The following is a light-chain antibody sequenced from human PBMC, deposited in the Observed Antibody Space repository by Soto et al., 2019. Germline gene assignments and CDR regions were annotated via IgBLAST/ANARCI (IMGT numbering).Light chain of an antibody. CDR3: AAWDDSLSAWV. V-gene: IGLV1-47*01. CDR2: KNN. CDR1: SYNVGKNL. Sequence: QSVLTQPPSASGTPGQRVTISCSGGSYNVGKNLVYWYQQRPGTAPKLIIFKNNQRPSGVPDRFSGSNSGSSASLAISGLRSEDEADYFCAAWDDSLSAWVFGGGTEVSVL. J-gene: IGLJ3*02.